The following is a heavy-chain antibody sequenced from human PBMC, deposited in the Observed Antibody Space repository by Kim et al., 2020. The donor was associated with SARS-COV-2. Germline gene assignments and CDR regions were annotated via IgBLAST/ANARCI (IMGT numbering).Heavy chain of an antibody. Sequence: LKTRVTISVDTSKNQFSLKLSSVTAADTAVYYCASLKSITIFGVVTEFDYWGQGTLVTVSS. V-gene: IGHV4-31*02. D-gene: IGHD3-3*01. CDR3: ASLKSITIFGVVTEFDY. J-gene: IGHJ4*02.